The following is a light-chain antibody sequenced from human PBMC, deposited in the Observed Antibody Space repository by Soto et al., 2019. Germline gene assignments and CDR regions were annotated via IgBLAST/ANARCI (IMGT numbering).Light chain of an antibody. J-gene: IGLJ1*01. CDR3: ASYTRRDTYV. Sequence: QSVLTQAPSVAGSPGQSVTISCTGTNNDVGGYKGVSWYQQSPGTAPKLIIYEVSNRPSGVAGRFSGSKSGNTASLTISGLQSEDESDYYCASYTRRDTYVVGPGTKLTVL. CDR1: NNDVGGYKG. CDR2: EVS. V-gene: IGLV2-18*02.